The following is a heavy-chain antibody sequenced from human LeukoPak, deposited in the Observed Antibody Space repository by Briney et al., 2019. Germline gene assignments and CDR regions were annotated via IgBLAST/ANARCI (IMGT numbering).Heavy chain of an antibody. V-gene: IGHV4-59*08. CDR3: ARALPAAIYYYYGMDV. CDR1: GGSIGSYY. D-gene: IGHD2-2*01. Sequence: SETLSLTCTVSGGSIGSYYWSWIRQPPGKGLEWIGYIYYSGSTNYNPSLKSRVTISVDTSKNQFSLKLSSVTAADTAVYYCARALPAAIYYYYGMDVWGQGTTVTVSS. J-gene: IGHJ6*02. CDR2: IYYSGST.